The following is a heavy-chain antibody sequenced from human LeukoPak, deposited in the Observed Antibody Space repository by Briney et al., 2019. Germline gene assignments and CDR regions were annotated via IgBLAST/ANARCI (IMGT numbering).Heavy chain of an antibody. V-gene: IGHV3-7*01. CDR1: GLTFTSHG. Sequence: GGSLRLSCAASGLTFTSHGFHWVRQAPGKGLEWVANINEDGSYKFHADSVKGRLTISRDNAKNSLYLQMNSLRADDTAVYYCARDATRGGDNDYWGQGTRVIVSS. CDR2: INEDGSYK. CDR3: ARDATRGGDNDY. J-gene: IGHJ4*02. D-gene: IGHD2-21*02.